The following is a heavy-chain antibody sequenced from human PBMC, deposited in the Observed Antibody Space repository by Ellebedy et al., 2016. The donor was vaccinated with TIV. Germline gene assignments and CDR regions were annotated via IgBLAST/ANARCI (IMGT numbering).Heavy chain of an antibody. V-gene: IGHV3-11*04. Sequence: PSETLSLTCTVSGGSISRYYWSWIRQAPGTGLEWVSYISSSGSTIYYADSVKGRFTISRDNAKNSLYLQMNSLRAEDTAVYYCARGDCSSTSCRYGPDFDYWGQGTLVTVSS. D-gene: IGHD2-2*01. CDR1: GGSISRYY. J-gene: IGHJ4*02. CDR3: ARGDCSSTSCRYGPDFDY. CDR2: ISSSGSTI.